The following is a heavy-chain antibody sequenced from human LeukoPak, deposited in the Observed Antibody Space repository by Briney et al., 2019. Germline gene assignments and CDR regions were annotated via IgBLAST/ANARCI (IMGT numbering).Heavy chain of an antibody. J-gene: IGHJ4*02. CDR1: GFTFSSYR. CDR2: IKQDGSEK. V-gene: IGHV3-7*01. Sequence: GGSLRLSCADSGFTFSSYRMSWVRQAPGKGLEWVANIKQDGSEKYYVDSVKGRFTISRDNAKNSLYLQMNSLRADDTAVYYCASSVEGHFDYWGQGTVVTVSS. CDR3: ASSVEGHFDY. D-gene: IGHD5/OR15-5a*01.